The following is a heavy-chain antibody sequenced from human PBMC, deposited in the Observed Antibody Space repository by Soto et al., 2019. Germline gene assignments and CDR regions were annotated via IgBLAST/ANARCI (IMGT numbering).Heavy chain of an antibody. CDR2: IFSSDEK. J-gene: IGHJ5*02. D-gene: IGHD5-12*01. CDR1: GFSLINAGIG. Sequence: CGPTLVNPAAALPLTCTVSGFSLINAGIGVSWVCKPTAKALEWLAHIFSSDEKSYRTSLETRLTVSKDTSKSQVVLTMSNMDPLDTATYYCARAVDRARSDIWFDPWGQGTKVTDSS. CDR3: ARAVDRARSDIWFDP. V-gene: IGHV2-26*01.